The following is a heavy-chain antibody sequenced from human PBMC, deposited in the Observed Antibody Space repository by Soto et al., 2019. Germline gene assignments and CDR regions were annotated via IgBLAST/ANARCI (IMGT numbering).Heavy chain of an antibody. CDR3: ARLRIAAASNWFDP. CDR2: ISAYNGNT. V-gene: IGHV1-18*01. J-gene: IGHJ5*02. Sequence: GASVKVSCKASGYTFTSYGISWVRQAPGQGLEWMGWISAYNGNTNYAQKLQGRVNMTTDTSTSTAYMELRSLRSDDTAVYYCARLRIAAASNWFDPWGQGTRVTVSS. CDR1: GYTFTSYG. D-gene: IGHD6-13*01.